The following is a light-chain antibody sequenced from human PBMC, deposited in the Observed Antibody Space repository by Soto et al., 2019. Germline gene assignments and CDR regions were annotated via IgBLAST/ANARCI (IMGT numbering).Light chain of an antibody. CDR3: QQYGSSSFT. CDR1: QSVSSSY. Sequence: EIVLTQSPGTLSLSSGERATLSWRASQSVSSSYLAWYQQKPGQAPRLLVYATSSRATGIPDRFSGSGSGTDFTLTISRLEPEDFAVYYCQQYGSSSFTFGQGTKLEIK. CDR2: ATS. J-gene: IGKJ2*01. V-gene: IGKV3-20*01.